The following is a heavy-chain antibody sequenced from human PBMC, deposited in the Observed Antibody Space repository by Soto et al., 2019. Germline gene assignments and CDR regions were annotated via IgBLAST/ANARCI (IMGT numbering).Heavy chain of an antibody. V-gene: IGHV3-7*03. CDR1: GFTFSSYW. Sequence: GGSLRLSCAASGFTFSSYWMNWVRQVPGKVLEWVANIKQDGSEKYYVDSVKGRFTISRDNAKNSLYLQMNSLRAEDTAVYYCASLAMTTDDYWGQGTLVTVSS. D-gene: IGHD4-17*01. J-gene: IGHJ4*02. CDR3: ASLAMTTDDY. CDR2: IKQDGSEK.